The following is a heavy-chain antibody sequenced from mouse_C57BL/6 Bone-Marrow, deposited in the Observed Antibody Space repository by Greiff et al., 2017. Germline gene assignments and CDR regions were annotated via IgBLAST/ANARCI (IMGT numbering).Heavy chain of an antibody. Sequence: EVKLVESGGGLVKPGGSLKLSCAASGFTFSSYAMSWVRQTPEKRLEWVATISDGGSYTYYPDNVKGRFTISRDNAKNNLYLQMSHLKSEDTAMYYWARGYYGSSYDYAMDYWGQGTSVTVSS. D-gene: IGHD1-1*01. J-gene: IGHJ4*01. CDR3: ARGYYGSSYDYAMDY. CDR2: ISDGGSYT. CDR1: GFTFSSYA. V-gene: IGHV5-4*03.